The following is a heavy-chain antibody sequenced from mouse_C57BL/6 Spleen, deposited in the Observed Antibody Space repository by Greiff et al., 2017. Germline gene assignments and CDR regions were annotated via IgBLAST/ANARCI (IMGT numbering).Heavy chain of an antibody. D-gene: IGHD2-3*01. J-gene: IGHJ3*01. V-gene: IGHV1-53*01. CDR2: INPSNGGT. CDR1: GYTFTSYW. CDR3: ARGRDGYPAWFAY. Sequence: VKLQQPGTELVKPGASVKLSCKASGYTFTSYWMHWVKQRPGQGLEWIGNINPSNGGTNYNEKFKSKATLTVDKSSSTAYMQLSSLTSEDSAVDYCARGRDGYPAWFAYWGQGTLVTVSA.